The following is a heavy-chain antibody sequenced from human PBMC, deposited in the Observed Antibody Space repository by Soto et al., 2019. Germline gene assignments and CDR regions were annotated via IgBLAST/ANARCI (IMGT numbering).Heavy chain of an antibody. CDR2: ISFDGTAK. D-gene: IGHD1-1*01. CDR1: GFTFNRYG. CDR3: ATGRSTRFDP. J-gene: IGHJ5*02. V-gene: IGHV3-30*03. Sequence: LRLSCVASGFTFNRYGMHWVRRAPGKGLEWVAEISFDGTAKYYAESVKGRFTVSRDNGNNTLHLEMNSLGAKDTAVYFCATGRSTRFDPWGQGTLVTVSS.